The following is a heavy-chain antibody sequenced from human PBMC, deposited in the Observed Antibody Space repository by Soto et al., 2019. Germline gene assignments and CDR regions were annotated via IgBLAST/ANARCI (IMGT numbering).Heavy chain of an antibody. CDR1: GYTFTSYG. V-gene: IGHV1-18*01. Sequence: QVQLVQSGAEVKKPGASVKVSCKASGYTFTSYGISWVRQAPGQGLEWMGWVSANNGNTNYAQKLQGRVTMTTDTSTSAANMELRSLRPHDTAVYCCARDRGSYALDCWGQGTLVTVSS. D-gene: IGHD1-26*01. CDR3: ARDRGSYALDC. CDR2: VSANNGNT. J-gene: IGHJ4*02.